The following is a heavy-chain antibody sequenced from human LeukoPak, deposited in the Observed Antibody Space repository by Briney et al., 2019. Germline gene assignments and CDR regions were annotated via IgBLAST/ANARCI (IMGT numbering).Heavy chain of an antibody. Sequence: SETLSLTCAVYGGSFSGYYWSWIRQPPGKGLEWIGEINHSGSTNYNPSLKSRVTISVDTSKNQFSLKLSSVTAADTAVYYCARGVVYYDILTGPIPPYWYFVLWGRRTLVTVSS. CDR2: INHSGST. CDR1: GGSFSGYY. J-gene: IGHJ2*01. V-gene: IGHV4-34*01. CDR3: ARGVVYYDILTGPIPPYWYFVL. D-gene: IGHD3-9*01.